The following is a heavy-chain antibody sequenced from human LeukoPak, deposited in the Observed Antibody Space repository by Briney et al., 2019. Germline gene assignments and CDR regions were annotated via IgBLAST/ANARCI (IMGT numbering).Heavy chain of an antibody. CDR1: GFTVSSNN. J-gene: IGHJ4*02. CDR3: ARGGPAAGRFDY. Sequence: GSQRLSCAASGFTVSSNNMSWGRQARGKGLEWVSVIYSGGSTYYADSVKGRFTISRDNSKNTLYLQMNSLRAEDTAVYYCARGGPAAGRFDYWGQGTLVTVSS. V-gene: IGHV3-66*01. D-gene: IGHD6-13*01. CDR2: IYSGGST.